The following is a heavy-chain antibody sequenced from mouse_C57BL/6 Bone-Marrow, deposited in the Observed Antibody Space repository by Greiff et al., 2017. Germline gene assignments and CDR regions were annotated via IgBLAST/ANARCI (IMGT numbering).Heavy chain of an antibody. D-gene: IGHD1-1*01. CDR2: IDPNSGGT. J-gene: IGHJ4*01. CDR1: GYTFTSYW. CDR3: AIEGVVAPYYYAMDY. Sequence: QVQLKQPGAELVKPGASVKLSCKASGYTFTSYWMHWVKQRPGRGLEWIGRIDPNSGGTKYNEKFKSKATLTVDKPSSTAYMQLSSLTSEDSAVHYCAIEGVVAPYYYAMDYWGQGTSVTVSS. V-gene: IGHV1-72*01.